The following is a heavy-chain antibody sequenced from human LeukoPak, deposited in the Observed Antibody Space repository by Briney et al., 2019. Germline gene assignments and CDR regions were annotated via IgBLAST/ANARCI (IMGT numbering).Heavy chain of an antibody. J-gene: IGHJ3*02. D-gene: IGHD1-26*01. CDR1: GFALSKYW. V-gene: IGHV3-7*01. CDR3: ARINSGRHLGDAFDI. Sequence: GGSLRLSCAASGFALSKYWMTWVRQAPGKGLEWVANIKQDGSEKYYVDSVKGRFIISRDNAKNSLFLQMNSLRAEDTAVYYCARINSGRHLGDAFDIWGQGTTVTVSS. CDR2: IKQDGSEK.